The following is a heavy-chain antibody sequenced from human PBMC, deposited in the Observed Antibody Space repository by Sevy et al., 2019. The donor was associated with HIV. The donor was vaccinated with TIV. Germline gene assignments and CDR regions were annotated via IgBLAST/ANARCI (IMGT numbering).Heavy chain of an antibody. V-gene: IGHV3-11*01. D-gene: IGHD1-26*01. J-gene: IGHJ6*02. Sequence: GGSLRLSCAASGFTFSDYYMSWIRQAPGKGLEWVSFISSTGSTIYYAHSVKGQFTISRDNAQNSLYLQMNSLRGEDTAVYYCARDMGAVTYYYYGMDVWGQGTTVTVSS. CDR3: ARDMGAVTYYYYGMDV. CDR2: ISSTGSTI. CDR1: GFTFSDYY.